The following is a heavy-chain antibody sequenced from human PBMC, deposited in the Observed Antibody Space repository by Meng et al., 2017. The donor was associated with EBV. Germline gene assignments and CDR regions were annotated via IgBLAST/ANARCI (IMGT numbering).Heavy chain of an antibody. D-gene: IGHD6-13*01. J-gene: IGHJ5*02. CDR2: IYWDDDK. CDR1: GFSLSTSGVG. V-gene: IGHV2-5*02. Sequence: QITLKESGPTLVKPTQPLTLTCTFSGFSLSTSGVGVGWIRQPPGKALEWLALIYWDDDKRYSPSLKSRLTITKDTSKNQVVLTMTNMDPVGTATYYCAHRRDEYSSSWYGWFDPWGQGTLVTVSS. CDR3: AHRRDEYSSSWYGWFDP.